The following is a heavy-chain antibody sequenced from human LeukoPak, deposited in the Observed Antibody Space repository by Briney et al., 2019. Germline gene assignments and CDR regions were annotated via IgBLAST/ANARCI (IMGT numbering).Heavy chain of an antibody. CDR1: GGSFSGYY. V-gene: IGHV4-34*01. CDR2: INHSGST. D-gene: IGHD2-15*01. J-gene: IGHJ4*02. Sequence: PSETLSLTCAVYGGSFSGYYWSWIRQPPGEGLEWIGEINHSGSTNYNPSLKSRVTMSVDTSKNQVSLRLISVTAADAAVYYCARVSSGGRYDYWGQGTLVTVSS. CDR3: ARVSSGGRYDY.